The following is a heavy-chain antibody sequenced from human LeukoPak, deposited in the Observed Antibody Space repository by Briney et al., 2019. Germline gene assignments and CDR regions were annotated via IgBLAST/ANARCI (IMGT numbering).Heavy chain of an antibody. CDR1: GFTFSSYG. J-gene: IGHJ4*02. CDR3: AREPRRYFGY. V-gene: IGHV3-30*03. D-gene: IGHD1-14*01. CDR2: ISYDGSIQ. Sequence: PGGSLRLSCAASGFTFSSYGMHWVRQAPGKRLEWVAVISYDGSIQYYADSVKGRFTISRDSSKNTLYLQMNSLGAEDTAVYYCAREPRRYFGYWGQGTLVTVSS.